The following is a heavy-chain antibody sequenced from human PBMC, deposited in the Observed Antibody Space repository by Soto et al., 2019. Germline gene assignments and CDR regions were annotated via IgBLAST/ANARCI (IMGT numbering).Heavy chain of an antibody. CDR3: ARDDGIAAALFDY. V-gene: IGHV1-3*01. CDR1: GGTFSSYA. D-gene: IGHD6-13*01. Sequence: GASVKVSCKASGGTFSSYAISWVRQAPGQRLEWMGWINAGNGNTKYSQKFQGRVTITRDTSASTAYMELSSLRSEDTAVYYCARDDGIAAALFDYWGQGTLVTVSS. CDR2: INAGNGNT. J-gene: IGHJ4*02.